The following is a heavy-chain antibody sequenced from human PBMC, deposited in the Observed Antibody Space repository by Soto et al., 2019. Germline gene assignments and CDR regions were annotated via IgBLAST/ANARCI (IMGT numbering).Heavy chain of an antibody. Sequence: QVQLQQWGAGLLKPSETLSLTCAVYGGSFSGYYWSWIRQPPGKGLEWIGEINHSGSTNYNPSLKSRVTISVDTSKNQFCLKLSSVTAADTAVYYCARDIVVVTAIWNWFDPWGQGTLVTVSS. V-gene: IGHV4-34*01. CDR1: GGSFSGYY. CDR2: INHSGST. CDR3: ARDIVVVTAIWNWFDP. D-gene: IGHD2-21*02. J-gene: IGHJ5*02.